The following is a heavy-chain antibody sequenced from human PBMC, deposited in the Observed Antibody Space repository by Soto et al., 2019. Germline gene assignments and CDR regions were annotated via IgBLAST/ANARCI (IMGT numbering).Heavy chain of an antibody. CDR2: IWYNGSNE. D-gene: IGHD1-26*01. Sequence: QVQVVESGGGVVQPGRSLRLSCAASGFTFSSCGMHWVRQAPGKGLEWVATIWYNGSNEDYADAVKGRFTISRDNSKNTLYLQMNSLRAEDTGLYYWARGATLGAITRAIDYWGRGTLVTVSS. CDR3: ARGATLGAITRAIDY. V-gene: IGHV3-33*01. J-gene: IGHJ4*02. CDR1: GFTFSSCG.